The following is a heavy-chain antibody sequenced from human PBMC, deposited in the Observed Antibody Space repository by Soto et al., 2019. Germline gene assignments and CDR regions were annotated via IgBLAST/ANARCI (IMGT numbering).Heavy chain of an antibody. CDR1: GFTFSAYP. V-gene: IGHV3-23*01. J-gene: IGHJ6*02. CDR2: ISDSGGKT. CDR3: AKILSMVSSYYYGMDA. D-gene: IGHD2-8*01. Sequence: PGGSLRLSCGASGFTFSAYPMVWVRQAPGKGLEPVGSISDSGGKTYYADSVKGRFTISRDNSKHTLHLQLNSLRHEDTAVYYCAKILSMVSSYYYGMDAWGQGTTVPVSS.